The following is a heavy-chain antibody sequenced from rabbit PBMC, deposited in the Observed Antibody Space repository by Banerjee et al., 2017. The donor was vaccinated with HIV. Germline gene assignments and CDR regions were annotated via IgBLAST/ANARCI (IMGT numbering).Heavy chain of an antibody. CDR3: ARDLAGVIGWNFGL. J-gene: IGHJ4*01. V-gene: IGHV1S45*01. Sequence: GFSSSSRYWICWVRQAPGKGLEWIACIDAGSSGSTYYASWAKGRFTISKASWTTVTLQMTSLTAADTATYFCARDLAGVIGWNFGLWGPGTLVTVS. CDR1: GFSSSSRYW. D-gene: IGHD4-1*01. CDR2: IDAGSSGST.